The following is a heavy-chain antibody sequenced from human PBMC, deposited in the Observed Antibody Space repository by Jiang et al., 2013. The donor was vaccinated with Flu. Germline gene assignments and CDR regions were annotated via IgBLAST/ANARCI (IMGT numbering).Heavy chain of an antibody. Sequence: LTCAISGDSVSTNSAAWNWIRQSPSRGLEWLGRTYYRSKWYNDYAVSVKSRITFSPDTSKNQFSLHLNSVTPEDTAVYYCARYYDDNGGYFDYWGQGTLVTVSS. J-gene: IGHJ4*02. V-gene: IGHV6-1*01. CDR2: TYYRSKWYN. CDR1: GDSVSTNSAA. CDR3: ARYYDDNGGYFDY. D-gene: IGHD3-16*01.